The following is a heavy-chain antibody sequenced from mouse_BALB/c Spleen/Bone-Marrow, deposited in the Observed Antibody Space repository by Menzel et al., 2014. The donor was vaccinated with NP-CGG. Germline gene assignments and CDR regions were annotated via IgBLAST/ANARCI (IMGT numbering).Heavy chain of an antibody. Sequence: EVQLQESGGGLVQPGGSLKLSCAASGFDFSRYWMSWVRQAPGKGLEWIGEINPDSSTINYTPSLKDKFIISRDNAKNTLYLQMSKVRSEDTALYYCARLNYYGNLFVWGAGSTVTVSS. CDR3: ARLNYYGNLFV. V-gene: IGHV4-1*02. CDR1: GFDFSRYW. J-gene: IGHJ1*01. D-gene: IGHD1-1*01. CDR2: INPDSSTI.